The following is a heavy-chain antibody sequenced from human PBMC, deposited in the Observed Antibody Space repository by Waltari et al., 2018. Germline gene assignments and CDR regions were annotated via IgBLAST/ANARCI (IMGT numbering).Heavy chain of an antibody. V-gene: IGHV1-2*06. CDR1: GYSFGYFF. CDR3: ARVLTSRNRLWLDP. J-gene: IGHJ5*02. Sequence: QALLVQSGAEVKKTGASMKVSCKASGYSFGYFFLHWLRQAPGQAPEWMGRIDPKTGDTTYTQKFQGRLTLTRDTSISTEYMELTNLTPDDTAMYFCARVLTSRNRLWLDPWGQGSLVTVSS. CDR2: IDPKTGDT. D-gene: IGHD2-2*01.